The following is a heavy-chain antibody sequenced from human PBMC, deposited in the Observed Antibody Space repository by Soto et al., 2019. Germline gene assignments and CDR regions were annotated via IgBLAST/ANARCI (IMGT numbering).Heavy chain of an antibody. V-gene: IGHV4-59*01. Sequence: SETLSLTCTGSGGSISTYYWSWIRQPPGKGLEWIGYIYYSGSTNYNPSLKSRVTISVDTSKNQFSLKLSSVTAADTAVYYCAKIITGTIDYWGQGTRVTVS. J-gene: IGHJ4*02. CDR2: IYYSGST. D-gene: IGHD1-7*01. CDR3: AKIITGTIDY. CDR1: GGSISTYY.